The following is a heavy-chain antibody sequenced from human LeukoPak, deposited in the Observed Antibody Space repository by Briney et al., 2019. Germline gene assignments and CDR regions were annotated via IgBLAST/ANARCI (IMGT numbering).Heavy chain of an antibody. Sequence: GGSLRLSCAASGFTFSSYAMRWVRQAPGNGLEWVSGISWNSGSIGYADSVKGRFTISRDNAKNSLYLQMNSLRAEDTALYYCAKGGYCSSTSCNFDYWGQGTLVSVSS. CDR2: ISWNSGSI. CDR1: GFTFSSYA. CDR3: AKGGYCSSTSCNFDY. V-gene: IGHV3-9*01. D-gene: IGHD2-2*01. J-gene: IGHJ4*02.